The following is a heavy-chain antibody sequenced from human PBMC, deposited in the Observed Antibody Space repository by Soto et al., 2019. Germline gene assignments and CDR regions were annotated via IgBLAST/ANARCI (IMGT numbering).Heavy chain of an antibody. CDR3: ARGPGGWPQDRSEYFQH. CDR1: GGSFSGYY. CDR2: INHSGST. Sequence: QVQLQQWGAGLLKPSETLSLTCAVYGGSFSGYYWSWIRQPPGKGLEWIGEINHSGSTNYNPSLKSRVTISVDTSKNQFALKLSSVNAADTAVYYCARGPGGWPQDRSEYFQHWGQGTLVTVSS. V-gene: IGHV4-34*01. J-gene: IGHJ1*01. D-gene: IGHD6-19*01.